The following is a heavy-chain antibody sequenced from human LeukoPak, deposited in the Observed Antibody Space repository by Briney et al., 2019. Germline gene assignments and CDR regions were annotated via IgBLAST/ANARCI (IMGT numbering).Heavy chain of an antibody. J-gene: IGHJ4*02. V-gene: IGHV3-7*03. CDR1: GFSFSTYW. Sequence: PGGSLRLSYAASGFSFSTYWMTWVRQAPGKGLEWVANIKQDGSEKYYVDSVKGRFTISRDNAKNSLYLQINSLRVEDSAVYYCARDRDEGFDYWGQGTLVTVSS. CDR3: ARDRDEGFDY. CDR2: IKQDGSEK.